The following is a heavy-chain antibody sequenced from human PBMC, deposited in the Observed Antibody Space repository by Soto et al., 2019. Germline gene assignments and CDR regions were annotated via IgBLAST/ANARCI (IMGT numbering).Heavy chain of an antibody. Sequence: QVQLVQSGAEVKKPGASVKVSCKASGYTFTSYTITWVRQAPGQGLEWMGWINPYNSNTNYAQKFQDRVTMTTDTSTSTAYMELRSLRSDDTAVYYCERVDAYNQPNLGYWGQGTLVTVSS. CDR1: GYTFTSYT. CDR3: ERVDAYNQPNLGY. D-gene: IGHD1-1*01. V-gene: IGHV1-18*01. CDR2: INPYNSNT. J-gene: IGHJ4*02.